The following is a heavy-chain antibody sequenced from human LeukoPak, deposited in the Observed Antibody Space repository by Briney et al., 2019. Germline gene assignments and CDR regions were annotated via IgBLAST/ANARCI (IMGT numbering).Heavy chain of an antibody. CDR2: ISGSGGST. CDR3: AKDQVVGDYPPGYYFDY. D-gene: IGHD4-17*01. Sequence: GGSLRLSCAASGFTFSSYAMSWVRQAPGKGLEWVSAISGSGGSTYYADSVKGRFTISRDNSKNTLYLQMNSLRAEDTAVYYCAKDQVVGDYPPGYYFDYWGQGTLVTVSS. CDR1: GFTFSSYA. V-gene: IGHV3-23*01. J-gene: IGHJ4*02.